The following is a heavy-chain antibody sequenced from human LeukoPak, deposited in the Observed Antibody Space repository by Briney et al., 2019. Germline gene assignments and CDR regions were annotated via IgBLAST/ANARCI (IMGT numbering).Heavy chain of an antibody. Sequence: GSLRLSCAASGFSLSSYAMSWVRQAPGKGLEWVSAISSTDAGTYHADSVRGRFTISRDSSKNTLYLQMNSLRAEDAAVYYCAKAPVTSCRGAYCYPFDYWGQGTLVTVSS. CDR1: GFSLSSYA. V-gene: IGHV3-23*01. D-gene: IGHD2-21*01. CDR3: AKAPVTSCRGAYCYPFDY. CDR2: ISSTDAGT. J-gene: IGHJ4*02.